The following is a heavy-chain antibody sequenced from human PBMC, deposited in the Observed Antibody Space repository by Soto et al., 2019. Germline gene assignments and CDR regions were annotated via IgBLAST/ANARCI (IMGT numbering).Heavy chain of an antibody. D-gene: IGHD3-10*01. J-gene: IGHJ6*02. Sequence: SVKVSCKASGGTFSSYAISWVRRAPGQGLEWMGGIIPIFGTANYAQKFQGRVTITADESTSTAHMELSSLRSEDTAVYYCARDSLRITMVRGVPGDYYGMDVWGQGTTVTVSS. CDR2: IIPIFGTA. CDR3: ARDSLRITMVRGVPGDYYGMDV. CDR1: GGTFSSYA. V-gene: IGHV1-69*13.